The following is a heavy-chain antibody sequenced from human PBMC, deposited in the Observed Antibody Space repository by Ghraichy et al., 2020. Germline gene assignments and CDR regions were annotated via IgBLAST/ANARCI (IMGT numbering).Heavy chain of an antibody. CDR2: MNPNSGNT. J-gene: IGHJ4*02. CDR3: ARDQLTYCSSSSCYRGIFDY. D-gene: IGHD2-2*02. CDR1: GYTFSSYD. V-gene: IGHV1-8*01. Sequence: ASVKVSCKASGYTFSSYDIHWVRQATGQGLEWMGWMNPNSGNTGYAQKFQGRVTMTRDTSISTAYMELSSLRSEDTAGYYCARDQLTYCSSSSCYRGIFDYWGQGTLVTVSS.